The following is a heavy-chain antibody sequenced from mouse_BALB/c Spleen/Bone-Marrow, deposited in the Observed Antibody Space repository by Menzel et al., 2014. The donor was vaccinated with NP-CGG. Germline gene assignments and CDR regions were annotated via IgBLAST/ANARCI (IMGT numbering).Heavy chain of an antibody. J-gene: IGHJ3*01. CDR2: IYPGNVNT. V-gene: IGHV1S56*01. D-gene: IGHD2-14*01. CDR3: ARGRYDGAGLAY. Sequence: LVESGPELVKPGASVRISCKASGYTFTSYYIHWVKQRPGQGLEWIGWIYPGNVNTNYNEKFKAKATLTADESSSTAYMQRSSLTSEDSAVYFGARGRYDGAGLAYWGQGTLVTVSA. CDR1: GYTFTSYY.